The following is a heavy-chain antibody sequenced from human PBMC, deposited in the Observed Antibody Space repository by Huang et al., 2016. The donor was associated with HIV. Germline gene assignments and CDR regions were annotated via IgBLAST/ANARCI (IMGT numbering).Heavy chain of an antibody. V-gene: IGHV1-18*04. Sequence: QVQLVQSGAEVKKPGASVKVSCRASGYTFISYGITWVRQAPGKGLEWMGWISQSYGYTNYAQQFQGRVTMTTDTSTNTVYMEVRSLRSDDTAVYYCARDLGTTVVPDGMDVWGQGTTVTVSS. CDR1: GYTFISYG. CDR2: ISQSYGYT. J-gene: IGHJ6*02. D-gene: IGHD4-17*01. CDR3: ARDLGTTVVPDGMDV.